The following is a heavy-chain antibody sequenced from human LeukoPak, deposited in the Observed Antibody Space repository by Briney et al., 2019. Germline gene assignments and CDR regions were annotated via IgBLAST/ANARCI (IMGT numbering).Heavy chain of an antibody. CDR1: GYTFTSYG. D-gene: IGHD6-19*01. J-gene: IGHJ4*02. CDR3: ARRAWAVAGDY. Sequence: AASVKVSCKASGYTFTSYGISWVRQAPGQGLERMGWISAYNGNTNYAQKLQGRVTMITDTPTSTAYMELRSLRSDDTAVYYCARRAWAVAGDYWGQGTLVTVSS. V-gene: IGHV1-18*01. CDR2: ISAYNGNT.